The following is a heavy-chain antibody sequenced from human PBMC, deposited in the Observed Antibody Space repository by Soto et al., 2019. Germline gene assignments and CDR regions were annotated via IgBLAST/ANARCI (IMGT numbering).Heavy chain of an antibody. D-gene: IGHD3-9*01. Sequence: VQLVESGGGVVQPGRSLRLSCAASGFTFSSYGMHWVRQAPGKGLEWVAVISYDGSNKYYADSVKGRFTISRDNSKNPLYLQMNSLRAEDTAVYYCAKYIAGYYDISGAPPNRDYWGQGPLVTVSS. CDR3: AKYIAGYYDISGAPPNRDY. CDR1: GFTFSSYG. V-gene: IGHV3-30*18. J-gene: IGHJ4*02. CDR2: ISYDGSNK.